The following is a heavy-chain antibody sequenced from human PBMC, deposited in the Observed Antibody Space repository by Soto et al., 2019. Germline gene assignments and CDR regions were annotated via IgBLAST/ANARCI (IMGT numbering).Heavy chain of an antibody. CDR3: GGGRRRYYGSGSLDV. J-gene: IGHJ6*02. D-gene: IGHD3-10*01. CDR2: INHSGST. Sequence: QVQLQQWGAGLLKPSETLSLTCAVYGGSFSGYYWSWIRQPPGKGLEWIGEINHSGSTNYNPSLKRRVTISVNQSKNQFSLKLSSVTAADKAVYYWGGGRRRYYGSGSLDVWGQGTTVTVSS. CDR1: GGSFSGYY. V-gene: IGHV4-34*01.